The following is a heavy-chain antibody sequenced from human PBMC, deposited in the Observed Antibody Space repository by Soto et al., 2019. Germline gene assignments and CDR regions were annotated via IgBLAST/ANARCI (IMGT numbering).Heavy chain of an antibody. J-gene: IGHJ4*02. Sequence: QVQLVQSGAEVKKPGASVKVSCKASDYAFTSYTITRVRQAPGQGLEWMGWISPYNGNTDYAQKLQGRVTMTTDTSTSTAYMELRSLRSDDTAVYYCARAPVVVIAAAYFDSWGQGTLVTVSS. V-gene: IGHV1-18*01. D-gene: IGHD2-15*01. CDR3: ARAPVVVIAAAYFDS. CDR2: ISPYNGNT. CDR1: DYAFTSYT.